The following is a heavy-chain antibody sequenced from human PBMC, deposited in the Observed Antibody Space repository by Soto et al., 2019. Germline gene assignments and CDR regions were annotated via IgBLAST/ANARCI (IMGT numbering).Heavy chain of an antibody. Sequence: EVQLVESGGGLVQPGGSLRLSCAASGFTFSSYSMNWVRQAPGKGLEWVSYISSRSSTIYYADSVKGRFTISRDNAKNSLYRQMNSLRDEDTAVYYCAREGGSLNWFAPWGQGTLVTVSS. CDR2: ISSRSSTI. D-gene: IGHD1-26*01. V-gene: IGHV3-48*02. J-gene: IGHJ5*02. CDR1: GFTFSSYS. CDR3: AREGGSLNWFAP.